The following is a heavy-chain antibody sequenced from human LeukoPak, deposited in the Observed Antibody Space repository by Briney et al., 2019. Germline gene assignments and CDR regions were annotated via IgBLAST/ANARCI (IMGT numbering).Heavy chain of an antibody. CDR1: GFIFSSYG. Sequence: HPGGSLRLSCAASGFIFSSYGMHWVRQAPGKGLEWVAVIWYDGSKTYYADSVQGRFTVSRDNSKNTLYLQMSSLRDDDTAVYYCARYNTGRSDYSGQGALVTVSS. D-gene: IGHD1-14*01. J-gene: IGHJ4*03. CDR3: ARYNTGRSDY. CDR2: IWYDGSKT. V-gene: IGHV3-33*01.